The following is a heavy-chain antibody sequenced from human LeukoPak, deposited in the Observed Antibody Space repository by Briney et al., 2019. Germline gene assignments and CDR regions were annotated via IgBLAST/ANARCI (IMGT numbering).Heavy chain of an antibody. J-gene: IGHJ5*02. V-gene: IGHV3-64*01. CDR1: GFTFSSYA. D-gene: IGHD3-10*01. Sequence: PGGSLRLSCAASGFTFSSYAMHWVRQAPGKGLEYVSAISSNGGSTYYANSVKGRFTISRDNSKNTLYLQMGSLRADDTALYYCAKKHISMARGPRFDPWGQGTLVTVSS. CDR2: ISSNGGST. CDR3: AKKHISMARGPRFDP.